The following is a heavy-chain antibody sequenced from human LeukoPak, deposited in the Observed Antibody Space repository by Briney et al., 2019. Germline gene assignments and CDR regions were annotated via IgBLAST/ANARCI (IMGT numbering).Heavy chain of an antibody. J-gene: IGHJ3*02. CDR1: GGSFSGYY. V-gene: IGHV4-34*01. D-gene: IGHD1-26*01. CDR3: ARWGYYRAFDI. CDR2: INHSGST. Sequence: SETLSLTCAVYGGSFSGYYWSWIRQPPGKGLEWIGEINHSGSTNYNPSLKSRVTISVDTSKNQFSLKLSSVTAADTAVYYCARWGYYRAFDIWGRGTMVTVSS.